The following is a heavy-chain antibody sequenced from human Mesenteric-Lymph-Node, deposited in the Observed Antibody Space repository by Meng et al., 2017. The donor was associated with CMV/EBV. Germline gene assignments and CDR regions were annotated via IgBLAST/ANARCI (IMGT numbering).Heavy chain of an antibody. D-gene: IGHD3-16*01. CDR1: GFTFSDYA. CDR2: VSYDGTST. CDR3: ARVSRIVLIGGFIPGGSFDV. Sequence: GGSLRLSCAASGFTFSDYAVHWVRQAPGEGLEWVAVVSYDGTSTHYADSVKGRFTISRDNSKNTLYLQMNGLGVEDTAVYYCARVSRIVLIGGFIPGGSFDVWGQGTMVTVSS. J-gene: IGHJ3*01. V-gene: IGHV3-30-3*01.